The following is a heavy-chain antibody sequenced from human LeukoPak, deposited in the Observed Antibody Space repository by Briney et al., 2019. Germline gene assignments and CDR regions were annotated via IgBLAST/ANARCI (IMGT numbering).Heavy chain of an antibody. Sequence: PSETLSLTCAVYGGSFSGYYWSWIRQPPGKGLEWIGEINHSGSTNYNPSLKSRVTISVDRSKNQFSLKLSSVTAADTAVYYCARGVGEAGAFDIWGQGTMVTVSS. CDR3: ARGVGEAGAFDI. V-gene: IGHV4-34*01. D-gene: IGHD3-10*01. CDR2: INHSGST. J-gene: IGHJ3*02. CDR1: GGSFSGYY.